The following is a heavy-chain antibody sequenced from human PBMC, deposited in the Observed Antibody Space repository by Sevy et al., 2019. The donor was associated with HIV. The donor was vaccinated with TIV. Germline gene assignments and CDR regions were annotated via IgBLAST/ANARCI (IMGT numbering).Heavy chain of an antibody. CDR3: VRQSAGGWSLDV. Sequence: SETLSLTCTVSGGSISSYYWSWIRQPPGKGLEWIGYIYYSGSTNYNPSLKSRVTISVDTSKNQFSLKLSSVTAADTAVYYCVRQSAGGWSLDVWGQGTTVTVSS. D-gene: IGHD6-19*01. CDR2: IYYSGST. V-gene: IGHV4-59*01. J-gene: IGHJ6*02. CDR1: GGSISSYY.